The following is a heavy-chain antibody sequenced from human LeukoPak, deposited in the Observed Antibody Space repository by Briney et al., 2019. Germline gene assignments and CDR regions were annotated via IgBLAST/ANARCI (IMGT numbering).Heavy chain of an antibody. J-gene: IGHJ4*02. V-gene: IGHV1-69*05. CDR2: IIPIFGTA. Sequence: SVKVSCKASGGTFSSYAISWVRQAPGQGLEWMGGIIPIFGTANYAQKFQGRVTITRNTSISTAYMELSSLRSEDTAVYYCAVYCSSTSCPFDYWGQGTLVTVSS. D-gene: IGHD2-2*01. CDR1: GGTFSSYA. CDR3: AVYCSSTSCPFDY.